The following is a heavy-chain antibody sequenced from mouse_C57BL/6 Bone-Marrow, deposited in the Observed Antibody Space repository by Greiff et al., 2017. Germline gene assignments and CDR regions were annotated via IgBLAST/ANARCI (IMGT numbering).Heavy chain of an antibody. CDR3: ARVVWGSFDY. CDR1: GYSITSGYY. CDR2: ISYDGSN. V-gene: IGHV3-6*01. Sequence: VQLKQSGPGLVKPSQSLSLTCSVTGYSITSGYYWNWIRQFPGNKLEWMGYISYDGSNNYNPSLKNRISITRDTSKNQFFLKLNSVTTEDTATYYCARVVWGSFDYWGQGTTLTVSS. D-gene: IGHD4-1*01. J-gene: IGHJ2*01.